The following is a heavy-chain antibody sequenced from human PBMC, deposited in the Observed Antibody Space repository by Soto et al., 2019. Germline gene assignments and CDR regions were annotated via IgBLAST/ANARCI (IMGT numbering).Heavy chain of an antibody. J-gene: IGHJ6*02. V-gene: IGHV3-74*01. CDR1: GFTFSSFW. CDR3: ASGELPGDYYYGLDV. Sequence: EVQLVQSGGGWIHPGGSLRLSCAASGFTFSSFWMYWVRQAPGKGLEWVSRISNDGSSTNYADSVKGRFTISRDNAKNMLYLQMNSLRADDTAVYFCASGELPGDYYYGLDVWGQGTAVNVSS. D-gene: IGHD3-10*01. CDR2: ISNDGSST.